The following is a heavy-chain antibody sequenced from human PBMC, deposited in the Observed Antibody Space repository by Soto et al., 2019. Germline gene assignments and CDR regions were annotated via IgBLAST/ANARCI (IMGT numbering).Heavy chain of an antibody. J-gene: IGHJ4*02. V-gene: IGHV4-39*01. CDR2: IYYSGST. D-gene: IGHD3-10*01. CDR3: ARPKVRAIMNRFDY. CDR1: GGSISSSSYY. Sequence: LTCTVSGGSISSSSYYWGWIRQPPGKGLEWIGIIYYSGSTYYNPSLKSRVTMSVDTSKNQFSLKLSSVTAADTAVYYCARPKVRAIMNRFDYWGQGTMATVSS.